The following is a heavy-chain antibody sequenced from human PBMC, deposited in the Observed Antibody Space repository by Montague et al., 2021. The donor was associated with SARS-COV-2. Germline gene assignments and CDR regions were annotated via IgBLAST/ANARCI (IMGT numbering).Heavy chain of an antibody. CDR2: IFHSGST. CDR1: GGSLSTYY. D-gene: IGHD6-19*01. CDR3: ARDRSRSGWDYYFDN. V-gene: IGHV4-59*01. Sequence: SETLSLTCTVSGGSLSTYYWSWIRRPPGKGLEWIGYIFHSGSTNYNPSLKNRVVMSVDTSKNQFSLQLTSVTAADTAVYYCARDRSRSGWDYYFDNWGQGTLVTVSS. J-gene: IGHJ4*02.